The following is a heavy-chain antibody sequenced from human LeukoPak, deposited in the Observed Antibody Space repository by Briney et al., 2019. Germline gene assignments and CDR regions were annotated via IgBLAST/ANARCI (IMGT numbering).Heavy chain of an antibody. CDR1: GFSLSTSGMR. J-gene: IGHJ4*02. V-gene: IGHV2-70*04. Sequence: SGPTLVKPTQTLTLTCTFSGFSLSTSGMRVSWIRQPPGKALEWLARIDWDDDKFYSTSLKTRLTISKDTSKNQVVLTMTNIDPVDTATYYCARNVGYGFYFDYWGQGTLVTVSS. CDR3: ARNVGYGFYFDY. CDR2: IDWDDDK. D-gene: IGHD3-16*01.